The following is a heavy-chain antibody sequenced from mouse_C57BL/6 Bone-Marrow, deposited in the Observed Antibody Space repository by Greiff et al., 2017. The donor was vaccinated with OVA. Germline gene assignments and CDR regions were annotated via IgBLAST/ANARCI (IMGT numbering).Heavy chain of an antibody. V-gene: IGHV14-4*01. CDR2: IDPENGDT. Sequence: VQLQQSGAELVRPGASVKLSCTASGFNIKDDYMHWVKQRPEQGLEWIGWIDPENGDTEYASKFQGKATITADTSSNTAYLQLSSLTSEDTAVYYCTTGQLRLRAMDYWGQGTSVTVSS. J-gene: IGHJ4*01. CDR3: TTGQLRLRAMDY. D-gene: IGHD3-2*02. CDR1: GFNIKDDY.